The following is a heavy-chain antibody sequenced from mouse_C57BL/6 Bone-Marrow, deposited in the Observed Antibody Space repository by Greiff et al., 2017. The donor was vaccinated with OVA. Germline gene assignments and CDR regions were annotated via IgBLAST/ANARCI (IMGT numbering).Heavy chain of an antibody. Sequence: QVQLQQSGAELVKPGASVKISCKASGYAFSSYWMNWVKQRPGKGLEWIGQIYPGDGDTNYNGKFKGKATLTADKSSSTAYMKLSSLTSEDSAVYFCARWNYDGYYDWYFDVWGTGTTVTVSS. V-gene: IGHV1-80*01. J-gene: IGHJ1*03. D-gene: IGHD2-3*01. CDR3: ARWNYDGYYDWYFDV. CDR1: GYAFSSYW. CDR2: IYPGDGDT.